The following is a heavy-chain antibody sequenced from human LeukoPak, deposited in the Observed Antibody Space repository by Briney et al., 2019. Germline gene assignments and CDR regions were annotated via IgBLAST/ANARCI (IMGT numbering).Heavy chain of an antibody. Sequence: GESLKISCKASGYSFSNYWIAWVRQMPGKGPEWIGIIYPSDSETRSNPSLQGQVTISADKSISTEFLQWSSLQASDTDLYYCARTADGSSYMYYYILSMDVWGKGTTVTVSS. J-gene: IGHJ6*03. CDR3: ARTADGSSYMYYYILSMDV. D-gene: IGHD3-22*01. CDR2: IYPSDSET. V-gene: IGHV5-51*01. CDR1: GYSFSNYW.